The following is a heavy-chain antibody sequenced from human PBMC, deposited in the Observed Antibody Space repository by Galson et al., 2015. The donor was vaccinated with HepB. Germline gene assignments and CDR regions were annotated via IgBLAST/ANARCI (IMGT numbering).Heavy chain of an antibody. V-gene: IGHV3-23*01. Sequence: SLRLSCAASGFTFSSYAMSWVRQAPGKGLEWVSSIGRSGGGTYYADSVKGRFTISRDNSRNTLYLQMNSLRGEDSAVYYCAKGYYDSSGYIDDAFDIWGQGTMVTVSS. CDR1: GFTFSSYA. CDR2: IGRSGGGT. J-gene: IGHJ3*02. D-gene: IGHD3-22*01. CDR3: AKGYYDSSGYIDDAFDI.